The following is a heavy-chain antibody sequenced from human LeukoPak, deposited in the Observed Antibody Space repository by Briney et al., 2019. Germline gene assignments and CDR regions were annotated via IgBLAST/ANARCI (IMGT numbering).Heavy chain of an antibody. D-gene: IGHD4-23*01. CDR2: NSGNT. Sequence: SETLSLTCTVSGGSMNDYYWSWIRQPPGRGLEWIGNSGNTNYNPSLKSRVIISVDTSKNQFSLKLSPVITADTAAYYCARVGIDYGGNVIKYYFDDWGQGTLVTVSS. J-gene: IGHJ4*02. V-gene: IGHV4-59*01. CDR1: GGSMNDYY. CDR3: ARVGIDYGGNVIKYYFDD.